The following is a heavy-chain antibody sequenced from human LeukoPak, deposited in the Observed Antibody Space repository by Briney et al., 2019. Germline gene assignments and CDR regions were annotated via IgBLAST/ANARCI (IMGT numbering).Heavy chain of an antibody. CDR1: GFTFGNYA. Sequence: GGSLRLSCAASGFTFGNYAMSWVRQAPGKGLEWVSTISGSGGSTYYADSVKGRFTISRDNSKNTLYVQMNSLRAEDTAVYYSATTNAVGLEMATRGFDYWGEGTLVTVSS. CDR2: ISGSGGST. V-gene: IGHV3-23*01. J-gene: IGHJ4*01. D-gene: IGHD5-24*01. CDR3: ATTNAVGLEMATRGFDY.